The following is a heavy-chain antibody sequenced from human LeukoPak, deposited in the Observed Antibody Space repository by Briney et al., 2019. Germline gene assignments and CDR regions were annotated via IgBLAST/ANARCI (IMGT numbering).Heavy chain of an antibody. D-gene: IGHD3-10*01. CDR1: GYTFTSYG. CDR3: ARRYYYGSGSSPVEYYFDY. Sequence: ASVKVSCKASGYTFTSYGISWVRQAPGQRLEWMGWINAGNGNTKYSQKFQGRVTITRDTSASTAYMELSSLRSEDTAVYYCARRYYYGSGSSPVEYYFDYWGQGTLVTVSS. CDR2: INAGNGNT. V-gene: IGHV1-3*01. J-gene: IGHJ4*02.